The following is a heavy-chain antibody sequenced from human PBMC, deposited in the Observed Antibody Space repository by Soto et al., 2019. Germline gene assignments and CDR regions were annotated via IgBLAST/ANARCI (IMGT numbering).Heavy chain of an antibody. CDR1: GYTFTGYY. V-gene: IGHV1-2*04. J-gene: IGHJ6*02. CDR3: ARDSGSYRAPAYYYYGMDV. Sequence: ASVKVSCKASGYTFTGYYMHSVRQAPGQGLEWMGWINPNSGGTNYAQKFQGWVTMTRDTSISTAYMELSRLRSDDTAVYYCARDSGSYRAPAYYYYGMDVWGQGTTVTVSS. CDR2: INPNSGGT. D-gene: IGHD1-26*01.